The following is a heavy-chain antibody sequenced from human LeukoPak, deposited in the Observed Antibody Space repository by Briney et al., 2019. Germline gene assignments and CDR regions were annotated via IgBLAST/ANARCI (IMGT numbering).Heavy chain of an antibody. CDR3: ARGGWDSSGWYFLSGDY. Sequence: SSETLSLTCAVHGGSFSGYYWSWIRQPPGKGLEWIGEINHSGSTNYNPSLKSRVTISVDTSKNQFSLKLSSVTAADTAVYYCARGGWDSSGWYFLSGDYWGQGTLVTVSS. V-gene: IGHV4-34*01. CDR1: GGSFSGYY. D-gene: IGHD6-19*01. J-gene: IGHJ4*02. CDR2: INHSGST.